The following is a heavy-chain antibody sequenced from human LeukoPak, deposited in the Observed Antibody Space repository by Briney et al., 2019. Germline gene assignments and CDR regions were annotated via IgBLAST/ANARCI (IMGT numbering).Heavy chain of an antibody. CDR1: GGSISSYY. CDR2: IYYSGST. CDR3: ARHVDTTRGHYDILTGYYTYYYYYGMDV. J-gene: IGHJ6*02. D-gene: IGHD3-9*01. Sequence: KPSETLSLTCTVSGGSISSYYWSWIRQPPGKGLEWIGYIYYSGSTNYNPSLKSRVTISVDTSKNQFSLKLSSVTAADTAVYYCARHVDTTRGHYDILTGYYTYYYYYGMDVWGQGTTVTVSS. V-gene: IGHV4-59*08.